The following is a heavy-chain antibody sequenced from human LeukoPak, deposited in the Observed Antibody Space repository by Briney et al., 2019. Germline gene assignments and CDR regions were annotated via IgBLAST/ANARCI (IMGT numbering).Heavy chain of an antibody. V-gene: IGHV1-69*05. Sequence: TVKVSCKASGGTFSSYAISWVRQAPGQGLEWMGRIIPIFGTANYAQKFQGRVTITTDESTSTAYMELSSLRSEDTAVYYCANSGILPYYFDYWGQGTLVTVSS. CDR1: GGTFSSYA. CDR2: IIPIFGTA. D-gene: IGHD1-26*01. J-gene: IGHJ4*02. CDR3: ANSGILPYYFDY.